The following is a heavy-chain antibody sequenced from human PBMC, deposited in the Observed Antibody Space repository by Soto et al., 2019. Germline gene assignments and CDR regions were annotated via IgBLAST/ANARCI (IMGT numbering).Heavy chain of an antibody. CDR2: IYYSGST. V-gene: IGHV4-30-4*01. Sequence: PSETPSLTCTVSGGSISSGDYCWSWIRQPPGKGLEWIGYIYYSGSTYYNPSLKSRVTISVDTSKNQFSLKLSSVTAADTAVYYCARGRYATTVSDYYYYALDVWGQGTTVTVSS. CDR3: ARGRYATTVSDYYYYALDV. D-gene: IGHD4-4*01. J-gene: IGHJ6*02. CDR1: GGSISSGDYC.